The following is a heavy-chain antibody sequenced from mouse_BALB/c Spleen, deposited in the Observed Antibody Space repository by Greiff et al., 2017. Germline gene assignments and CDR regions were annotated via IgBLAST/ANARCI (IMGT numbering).Heavy chain of an antibody. CDR3: ARDGGDYGSSPYAMDY. Sequence: EVQLVESGGDLVKPGGSLKLSCAASGFTFSDYYMYWVRQTPEKRLEWVATISDGGSYTYYPDSVKGRFTISRDNAKNNLYLQMSSLKSEDTAMYYCARDGGDYGSSPYAMDYWGQGTSVTVSS. V-gene: IGHV5-4*02. CDR2: ISDGGSYT. D-gene: IGHD1-1*01. CDR1: GFTFSDYY. J-gene: IGHJ4*01.